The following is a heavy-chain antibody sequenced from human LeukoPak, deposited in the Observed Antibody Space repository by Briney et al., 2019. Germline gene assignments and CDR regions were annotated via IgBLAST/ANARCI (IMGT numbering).Heavy chain of an antibody. V-gene: IGHV3-48*01. CDR1: GFSFSSYS. Sequence: GGSLRLSCAASGFSFSSYSMNWVRQVPEKGLEWVSYISSNSDTIYYEDSVKGRFTISRDNAKNSLYLQMNSLRAEDTGVYYCARRWGLYGGYFDFWGQGTLVTVSS. CDR2: ISSNSDTI. CDR3: ARRWGLYGGYFDF. J-gene: IGHJ4*02. D-gene: IGHD2-8*01.